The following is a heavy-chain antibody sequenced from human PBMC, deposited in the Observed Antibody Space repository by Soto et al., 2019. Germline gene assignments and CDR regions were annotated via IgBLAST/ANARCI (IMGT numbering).Heavy chain of an antibody. CDR1: GGTFSTYA. Sequence: QVQLVQSGAEVKKPGSSVKVSCKASGGTFSTYAISWVRQAPGQGLEWMGGIIPIFGTAKYAQKFQGRVTITADESTSTAYMELSRLRSEDTAVYYCAREIFVVIISGGRDAFDIWGQGTMVTVSS. D-gene: IGHD3-3*01. J-gene: IGHJ3*02. CDR3: AREIFVVIISGGRDAFDI. CDR2: IIPIFGTA. V-gene: IGHV1-69*01.